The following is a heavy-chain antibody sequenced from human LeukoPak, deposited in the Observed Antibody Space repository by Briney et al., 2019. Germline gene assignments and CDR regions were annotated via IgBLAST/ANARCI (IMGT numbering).Heavy chain of an antibody. D-gene: IGHD6-13*01. V-gene: IGHV4-34*01. CDR1: GGSFSGYY. CDR3: ARGRSIAAAVGH. J-gene: IGHJ4*02. Sequence: KPSETLSLTCAVYGGSFSGYYWSWIRQPPGKGLEWIGEINHSGSTNYNPSLKSRVTISVDTSKNQFSLKLSSVTAADTAVYYCARGRSIAAAVGHWGQGTLVTVSS. CDR2: INHSGST.